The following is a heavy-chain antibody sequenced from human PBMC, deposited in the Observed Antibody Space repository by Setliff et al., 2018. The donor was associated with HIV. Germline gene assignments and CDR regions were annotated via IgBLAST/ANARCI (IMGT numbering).Heavy chain of an antibody. CDR1: GASVSSGGYY. CDR2: IYYNGRT. Sequence: PSETLSLTCTVSGASVSSGGYYWNWIRQYPVKGLEWIGHIYYNGRTLFNPALGTRLNMSVDTSENQFSLHLNSVTAADTAVYYCVRERRRSPLSYGLDVWGQGTTVTVSS. J-gene: IGHJ6*02. V-gene: IGHV4-31*03. CDR3: VRERRRSPLSYGLDV.